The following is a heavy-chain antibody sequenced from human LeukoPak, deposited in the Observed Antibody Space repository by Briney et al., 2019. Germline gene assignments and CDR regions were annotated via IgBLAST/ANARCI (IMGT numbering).Heavy chain of an antibody. CDR1: GYTFTGYY. J-gene: IGHJ4*02. D-gene: IGHD3-10*01. CDR3: ARGRDEIDY. V-gene: IGHV1-2*02. CDR2: INPNSGDS. Sequence: ASVKVSCKASGYTFTGYYMHWVRQAPGRGLEWMGWINPNSGDSNIAQNFQIRVTMTRDKSISTIYMELRRLRFDDTAVYYCARGRDEIDYWGQGTLVTVSS.